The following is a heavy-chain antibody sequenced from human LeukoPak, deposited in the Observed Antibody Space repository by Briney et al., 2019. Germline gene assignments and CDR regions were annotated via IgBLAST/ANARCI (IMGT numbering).Heavy chain of an antibody. V-gene: IGHV1-2*02. Sequence: ASVKVSCKASGYTFTGYYMHWVRQAPGQGLEWMGWINPSSGATYSLQNFQGRVTMTRDTSISTASMELSRLTFDNTAIFYCARGAWGFDSWGQGTLVTVSS. J-gene: IGHJ4*02. CDR3: ARGAWGFDS. D-gene: IGHD3-16*01. CDR1: GYTFTGYY. CDR2: INPSSGAT.